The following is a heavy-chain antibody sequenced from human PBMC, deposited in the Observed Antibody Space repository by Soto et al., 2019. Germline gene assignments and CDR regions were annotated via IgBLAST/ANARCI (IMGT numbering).Heavy chain of an antibody. D-gene: IGHD5-18*01. V-gene: IGHV1-18*01. Sequence: QVQLEQSGDAVKKPGASVKVSCKASGYNFRNFGITWVRQASGQGLEWVGWISVNNGRTSSARNFRGRVVLTTDTATNTAYMELRSLTSDDTAVYYCAREGYSSGFDPFDFWGQGTKVTVSS. CDR2: ISVNNGRT. J-gene: IGHJ3*01. CDR3: AREGYSSGFDPFDF. CDR1: GYNFRNFG.